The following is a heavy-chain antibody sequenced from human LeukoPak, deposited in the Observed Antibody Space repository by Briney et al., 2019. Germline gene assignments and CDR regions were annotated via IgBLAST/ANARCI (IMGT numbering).Heavy chain of an antibody. J-gene: IGHJ5*02. V-gene: IGHV1-69*05. Sequence: APGXXLEWMGGIIPIFGTANYAQKFQGRVTITTDESTSTPYIELSSLRSEDTAVYYCARGSSSDWFDPWGQGTLVTVSS. D-gene: IGHD6-6*01. CDR2: IIPIFGTA. CDR3: ARGSSSDWFDP.